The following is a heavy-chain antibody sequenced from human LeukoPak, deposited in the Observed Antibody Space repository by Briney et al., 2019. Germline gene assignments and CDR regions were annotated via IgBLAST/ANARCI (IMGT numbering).Heavy chain of an antibody. J-gene: IGHJ3*02. CDR1: GYIFTDYY. D-gene: IGHD1-26*01. V-gene: IGHV1-69-2*01. CDR3: ATGRGAVGTAIRYPFDI. CDR2: IDPEDGET. Sequence: ATVKISCQASGYIFTDYYIHWVQQAPGKGLEWMGRIDPEDGETISSESFKGRVIIKADTSTDTDFMELSSLESDDTAVYYCATGRGAVGTAIRYPFDIWGQGTMVTVSS.